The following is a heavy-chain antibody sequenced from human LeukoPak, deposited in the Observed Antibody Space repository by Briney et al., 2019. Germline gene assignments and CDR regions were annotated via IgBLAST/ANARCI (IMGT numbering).Heavy chain of an antibody. V-gene: IGHV3-23*01. D-gene: IGHD3-22*01. CDR3: ARCPRDTSGYYLGAFHD. Sequence: PGESLRLSCAASGSTFTNYAMTWIRQPPGKGLEWVCVIGASGADTYSSDSVKGRFSVSTANSQNTLFLHMSSLRAEDTAECFCARCPRDTSGYYLGAFHDWGQGTTVAVSS. CDR1: GSTFTNYA. J-gene: IGHJ3*01. CDR2: IGASGADT.